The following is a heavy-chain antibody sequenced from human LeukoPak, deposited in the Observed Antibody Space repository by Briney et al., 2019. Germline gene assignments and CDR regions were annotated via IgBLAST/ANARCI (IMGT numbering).Heavy chain of an antibody. Sequence: PGGSLRLSCAASGFTFSNYAMHWVRQAPGKELEWVALISYDGSNRDYADSVKGRFTISRDDSKNTLYLQMNSLRAEDTAVYYCARLKAVAGMNLPPDYGGQGTLVTVSS. D-gene: IGHD6-19*01. CDR3: ARLKAVAGMNLPPDY. J-gene: IGHJ4*02. V-gene: IGHV3-30*04. CDR1: GFTFSNYA. CDR2: ISYDGSNR.